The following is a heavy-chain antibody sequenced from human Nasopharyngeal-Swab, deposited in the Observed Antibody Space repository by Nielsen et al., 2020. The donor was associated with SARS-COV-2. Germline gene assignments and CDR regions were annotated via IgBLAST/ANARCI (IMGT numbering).Heavy chain of an antibody. J-gene: IGHJ4*02. V-gene: IGHV3-33*01. CDR2: IWYDGSNK. CDR1: GFTFSSYG. CDR3: ARDLEVGLSSYSNQDY. D-gene: IGHD4-11*01. Sequence: GESLKISCAASGFTFSSYGMHWVRQAPGKGPEWVAVIWYDGSNKYYADSAKGRFTISRDNSKNTLYLQMNSLRAEDTAVYYCARDLEVGLSSYSNQDYWGQGTLVTVSS.